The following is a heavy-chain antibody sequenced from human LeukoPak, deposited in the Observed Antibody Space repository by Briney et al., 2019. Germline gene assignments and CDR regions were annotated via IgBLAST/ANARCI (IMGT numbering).Heavy chain of an antibody. CDR1: GGTFRSYA. D-gene: IGHD6-19*01. CDR3: ARWVAVAGTTNAFDI. Sequence: ASVKVFCKASGGTFRSYAISWVRQAPGQGLEWMGGIIPIFGTANYAKKFQGRVTITADETTSTAYMELSSLRSEDTAVYYCARWVAVAGTTNAFDIWGQGTMVSVSS. J-gene: IGHJ3*02. CDR2: IIPIFGTA. V-gene: IGHV1-69*01.